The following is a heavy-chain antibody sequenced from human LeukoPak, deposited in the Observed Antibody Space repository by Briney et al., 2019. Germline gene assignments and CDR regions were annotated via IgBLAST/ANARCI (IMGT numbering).Heavy chain of an antibody. CDR1: GFTFSSYG. V-gene: IGHV3-33*01. CDR3: ARDGIAAVAFDY. D-gene: IGHD6-13*01. CDR2: IWCDGSNK. Sequence: GGSLRLSCAASGFTFSSYGMHWVRQAPGKGLEWVAVIWCDGSNKYYADSVKGRFTISRDNSKNTLYLQMNSLRAEDTAVYYCARDGIAAVAFDYWGQGTLVTVSS. J-gene: IGHJ4*02.